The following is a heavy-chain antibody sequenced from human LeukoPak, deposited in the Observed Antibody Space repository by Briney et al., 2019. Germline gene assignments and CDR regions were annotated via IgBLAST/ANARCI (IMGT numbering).Heavy chain of an antibody. CDR3: AKGRGYYDSSGYPQYLDY. J-gene: IGHJ4*02. D-gene: IGHD3-22*01. CDR1: GFTFSSYG. CDR2: IRYDGSNK. V-gene: IGHV3-30*02. Sequence: PGGSLRLSCAASGFTFSSYGMHWVRQAPGKGLEWVAFIRYDGSNKYYADSVKGRFTISRDNSKNTLYLQMNSLRAEDTAVYYCAKGRGYYDSSGYPQYLDYWGQGTLVTVSS.